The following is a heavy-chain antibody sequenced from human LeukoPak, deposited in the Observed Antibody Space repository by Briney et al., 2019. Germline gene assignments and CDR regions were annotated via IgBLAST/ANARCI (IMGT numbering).Heavy chain of an antibody. CDR1: GFTFDDYG. J-gene: IGHJ4*02. CDR2: INWNGGST. CDR3: ARDGGIWYFDY. Sequence: PGGSLRLSCAASGFTFDDYGMSWVRQAPGKGLEWVSGINWNGGSTGYADSVKGRFTISRDNSKKTLYLQMNSLRAEDTAVYYCARDGGIWYFDYWGQGTLVTVSS. D-gene: IGHD3-16*01. V-gene: IGHV3-20*04.